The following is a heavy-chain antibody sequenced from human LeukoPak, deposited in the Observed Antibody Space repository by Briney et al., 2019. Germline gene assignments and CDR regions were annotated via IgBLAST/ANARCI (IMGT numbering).Heavy chain of an antibody. Sequence: GGSLRLSCATSGFTFSRNAMGWVRQAPGKGPEWVAHIKEDGSEKYYVDSVKGRFTMFRDNAKNSLYLQMNSLRAEDTALYYCARDLGYCSGRACYSVFDYWGQGTLVTVAS. D-gene: IGHD2-15*01. CDR3: ARDLGYCSGRACYSVFDY. V-gene: IGHV3-7*01. J-gene: IGHJ4*02. CDR2: IKEDGSEK. CDR1: GFTFSRNA.